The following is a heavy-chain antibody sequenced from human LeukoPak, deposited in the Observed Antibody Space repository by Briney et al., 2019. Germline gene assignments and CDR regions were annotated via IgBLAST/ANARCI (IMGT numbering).Heavy chain of an antibody. CDR2: ILYSGST. CDR3: ARQATLTSTHYSYYGMDV. V-gene: IGHV4-30-4*01. Sequence: SETLSLTCTVCGGSVSSGDYYWSWIRQTPGKGLEWIGYILYSGSTYYNPSLKSRLTISVDTSKNHFSLKLSSVTAADTAVYYWARQATLTSTHYSYYGMDVWGQGTTVTVSS. J-gene: IGHJ6*02. CDR1: GGSVSSGDYY. D-gene: IGHD4-17*01.